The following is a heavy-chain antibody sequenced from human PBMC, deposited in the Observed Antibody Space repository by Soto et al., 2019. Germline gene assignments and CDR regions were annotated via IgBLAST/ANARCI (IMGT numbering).Heavy chain of an antibody. D-gene: IGHD3-9*01. CDR1: GGSISSGDYY. J-gene: IGHJ5*02. CDR2: IYYSGST. V-gene: IGHV4-30-4*01. Sequence: CLTCTVSGGSISSGDYYWSWIRQPPGKGLEWIGYIYYSGSTYYNPSLKSRVTISVDTSKNQFSLKLSSVTAADTAVYYCARVSATGTRWFGPWGQGPLVTLSS. CDR3: ARVSATGTRWFGP.